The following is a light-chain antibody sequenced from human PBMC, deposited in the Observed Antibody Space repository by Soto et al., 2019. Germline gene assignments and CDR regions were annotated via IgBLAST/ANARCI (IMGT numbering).Light chain of an antibody. CDR2: WAS. CDR3: QQSYSTPWT. J-gene: IGKJ1*01. Sequence: DIVMTQSPDSLAVSLGERATINCKSSQTLFDSSNNKDYLTWYQQKPGQPPKLLMYWASTREFGVPDRFSGSGSGTDFTLTIGSLQPEDFATYYCQQSYSTPWTFGQGTKVDIK. V-gene: IGKV4-1*01. CDR1: QTLFDSSNNKDY.